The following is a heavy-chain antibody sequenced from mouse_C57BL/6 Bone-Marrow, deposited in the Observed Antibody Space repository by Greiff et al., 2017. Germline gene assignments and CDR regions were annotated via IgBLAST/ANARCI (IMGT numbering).Heavy chain of an antibody. CDR3: AVDSNWYFDV. Sequence: QVQLQQSGAELVRPGTSVKMSCKASGYTFTTYWIGWAKQRPGHGLEWIGDIYPGGGYTNYNEKFKGKATLTADKSSSTAYMQISSLTSEDSAIYYCAVDSNWYFDVWGKGTTVTVSS. CDR1: GYTFTTYW. CDR2: IYPGGGYT. V-gene: IGHV1-63*01. D-gene: IGHD2-5*01. J-gene: IGHJ1*03.